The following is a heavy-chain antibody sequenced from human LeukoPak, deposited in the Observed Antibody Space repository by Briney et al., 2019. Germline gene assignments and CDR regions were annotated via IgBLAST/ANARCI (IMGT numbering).Heavy chain of an antibody. J-gene: IGHJ6*03. D-gene: IGHD6-13*01. CDR3: ARAIPGQLAPYYYYYMDV. CDR1: GYTFTSYA. Sequence: GASVKVSCKASGYTFTSYAISWVRQAPGQGLEWMGGIIPIFGTANYAQKFQGRVTITADESTSTAYMELSSLRSEDTAVYYCARAIPGQLAPYYYYYMDVWGKGTTVTVSS. CDR2: IIPIFGTA. V-gene: IGHV1-69*13.